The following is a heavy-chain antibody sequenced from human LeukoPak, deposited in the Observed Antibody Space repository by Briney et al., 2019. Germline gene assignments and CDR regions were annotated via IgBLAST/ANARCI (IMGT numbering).Heavy chain of an antibody. CDR1: GDSTRSYY. J-gene: IGHJ4*02. Sequence: SETLSLTCSVSGDSTRSYYWSWIRQSPGKGLEWIGYIYYSGNIKYSPSLKSRVTISVDTSKNEVSLMLTSVTAADMAVYYCAALGDVGGAYLAYWGKGNLFTVSS. V-gene: IGHV4-59*01. CDR3: AALGDVGGAYLAY. CDR2: IYYSGNI. D-gene: IGHD3-10*02.